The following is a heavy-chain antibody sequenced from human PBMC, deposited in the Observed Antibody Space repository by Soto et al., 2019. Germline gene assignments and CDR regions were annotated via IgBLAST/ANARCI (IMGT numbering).Heavy chain of an antibody. CDR3: ARGGDTMVRGVIIYYFYGMDV. J-gene: IGHJ6*02. CDR1: GYSISSGYY. Sequence: SETLSLTCAVSGYSISSGYYWGWIRQPPGKGLEWIGSIHHSGSTYYNPSLKSRVTIALDTSRNQFSLRLSSVTAADTAVYFCARGGDTMVRGVIIYYFYGMDVWGQGTTVTVSS. V-gene: IGHV4-38-2*01. CDR2: IHHSGST. D-gene: IGHD3-10*01.